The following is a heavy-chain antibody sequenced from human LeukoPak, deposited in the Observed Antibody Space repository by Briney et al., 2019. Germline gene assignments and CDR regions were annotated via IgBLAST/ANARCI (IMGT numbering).Heavy chain of an antibody. J-gene: IGHJ6*02. V-gene: IGHV3-30*04. D-gene: IGHD1-7*01. CDR1: GFTFSSYA. CDR3: ARETGTPHYYGMDV. CDR2: ISYDGSNK. Sequence: GGSLRHSCAASGFTFSSYAMHWVRQAPGKGLEWVAVISYDGSNKYYADSVKGRFTISRDNSKNTLYLQMNSLRAEDTAVYYCARETGTPHYYGMDVWGQGTTVTVSS.